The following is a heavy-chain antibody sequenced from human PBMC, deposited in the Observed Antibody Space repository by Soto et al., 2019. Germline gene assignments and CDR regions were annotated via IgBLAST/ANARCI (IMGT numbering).Heavy chain of an antibody. Sequence: GSLRLSCAASGFTFSSYSMNWVRQAPGKGLERVSSISSSSSYIYYADSVKGRFTISRDNAKNSLYLQMNSLRAEDTALYYCAKDGLCSSTSCYENYFDYWGQGTLVTVSS. CDR1: GFTFSSYS. CDR3: AKDGLCSSTSCYENYFDY. D-gene: IGHD2-2*01. V-gene: IGHV3-21*04. CDR2: ISSSSSYI. J-gene: IGHJ4*02.